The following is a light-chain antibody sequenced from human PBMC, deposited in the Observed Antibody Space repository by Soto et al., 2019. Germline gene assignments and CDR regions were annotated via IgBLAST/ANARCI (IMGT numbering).Light chain of an antibody. CDR2: EVS. CDR1: SSDVGSYNL. Sequence: QSVLTQPASVSGSPGQSITISCTGTSSDVGSYNLVSWHQQHPGKAPKLMIYEVSKRPSGVSNRFSGSKSGNTASLTISGLQAEDEADYYCCSYAGSSTVVFGGGTKVTVL. CDR3: CSYAGSSTVV. J-gene: IGLJ2*01. V-gene: IGLV2-23*02.